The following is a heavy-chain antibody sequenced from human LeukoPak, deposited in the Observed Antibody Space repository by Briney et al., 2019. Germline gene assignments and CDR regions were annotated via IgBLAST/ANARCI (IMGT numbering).Heavy chain of an antibody. CDR3: ARGLNYYYYGMDV. CDR2: IYYSGST. D-gene: IGHD2-8*01. CDR1: GGTISSYY. Sequence: SETLSLTCTVSGGTISSYYWSWIRQPPGKGLEWIGYIYYSGSTNYNPSLKSRVTISVDTSKNQFSLKLSSVTAADTAVYYCARGLNYYYYGMDVWGQGTTVTVSS. V-gene: IGHV4-59*01. J-gene: IGHJ6*02.